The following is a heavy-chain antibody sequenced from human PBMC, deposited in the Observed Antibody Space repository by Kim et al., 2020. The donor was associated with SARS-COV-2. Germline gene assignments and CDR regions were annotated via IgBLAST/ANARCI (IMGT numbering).Heavy chain of an antibody. CDR2: IFAGGES. CDR3: ARSGTGFDY. Sequence: GGSLRLSCAVSGFNVSNNYMGWVRQAPGKGLEWVSMIFAGGESHYADSVKGRFTISRDNAKNTLYLQMLTLRAEDTAVYYCARSGTGFDYWGQGTLVTVSS. D-gene: IGHD2-8*02. CDR1: GFNVSNNY. V-gene: IGHV3-53*01. J-gene: IGHJ4*02.